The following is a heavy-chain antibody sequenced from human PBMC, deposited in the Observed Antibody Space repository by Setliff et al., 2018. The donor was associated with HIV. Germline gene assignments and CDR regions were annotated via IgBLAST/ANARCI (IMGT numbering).Heavy chain of an antibody. CDR1: GGSISSGSYY. V-gene: IGHV4-61*02. CDR2: IYTSGST. Sequence: SETLSLTCTVSGGSISSGSYYWSWIRQPAGKGLEWIGRIYTSGSTNYNPSLKSRVTISVDTSKNQFSLKLRSVTAADTAVYYCARETYYYDNPQYYYYYMDVWGKGTTGTVSS. CDR3: ARETYYYDNPQYYYYYMDV. J-gene: IGHJ6*03. D-gene: IGHD3-22*01.